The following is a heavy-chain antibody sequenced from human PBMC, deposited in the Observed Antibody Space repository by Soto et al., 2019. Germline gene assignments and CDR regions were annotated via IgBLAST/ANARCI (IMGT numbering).Heavy chain of an antibody. CDR1: GFTFGDCA. CDR3: STRLEVDGTWGMDV. J-gene: IGHJ6*02. Sequence: GGSLRVSSTASGFTFGDCAMSWFRQAPGKGLEWVGFIRSKAYGGTTEYAASVKGRFTISREEFQRIAYLQTKSMKTEYTEVYYCSTRLEVDGTWGMDVWGQGTTVTVSS. D-gene: IGHD6-19*01. V-gene: IGHV3-49*03. CDR2: IRSKAYGGTT.